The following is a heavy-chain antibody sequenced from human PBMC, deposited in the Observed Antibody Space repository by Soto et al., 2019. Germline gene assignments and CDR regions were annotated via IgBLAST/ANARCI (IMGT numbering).Heavy chain of an antibody. Sequence: PGGSLRLSCAASGFTFSNYAMNWVRQAPGKGLEWVSLFTGSGDSTYYADSVKGRFTISRDNSKNTVYLQMNSLRAEDTAVYYCAKSSGVDYYHGMDVWGQGTTVTVSS. CDR2: FTGSGDST. J-gene: IGHJ6*02. CDR1: GFTFSNYA. D-gene: IGHD2-15*01. CDR3: AKSSGVDYYHGMDV. V-gene: IGHV3-23*01.